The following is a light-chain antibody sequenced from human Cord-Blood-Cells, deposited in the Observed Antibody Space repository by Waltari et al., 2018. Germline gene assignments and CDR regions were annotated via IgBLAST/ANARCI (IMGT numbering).Light chain of an antibody. CDR3: CSYAGSYTWV. Sequence: QSALTQPRSVSGSPGQSVTISCTGTSSDVGGYNYVSWYQHPPGKAPKPLIYDFSKRPSGVPDRFSGSKSGNTASLTISGLQAEDEADYYCCSYAGSYTWVFGGGTKLTVL. J-gene: IGLJ3*02. V-gene: IGLV2-11*01. CDR1: SSDVGGYNY. CDR2: DFS.